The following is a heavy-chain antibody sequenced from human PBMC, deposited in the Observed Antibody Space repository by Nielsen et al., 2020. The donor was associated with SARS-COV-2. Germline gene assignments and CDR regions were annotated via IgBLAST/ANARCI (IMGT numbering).Heavy chain of an antibody. J-gene: IGHJ3*02. CDR1: GFTFSSYG. Sequence: GGSLRLSCAASGFTFSSYGMHWVRQAPGKGLEWVAVISYDGSNKYYADSMKGRFTISRDNAKNSLFLQMNRLRVEDTAVYYCARDGGRRTMFGVNHRVRKDAFDIWGQGTMVTVSS. D-gene: IGHD3-3*01. V-gene: IGHV3-30*03. CDR2: ISYDGSNK. CDR3: ARDGGRRTMFGVNHRVRKDAFDI.